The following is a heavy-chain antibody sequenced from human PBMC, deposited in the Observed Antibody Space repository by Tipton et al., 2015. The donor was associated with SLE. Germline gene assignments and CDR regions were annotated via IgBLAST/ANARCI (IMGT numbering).Heavy chain of an antibody. CDR2: VYYSGSS. D-gene: IGHD2-21*01. V-gene: IGHV4-39*07. J-gene: IGHJ4*02. CDR3: ARSEVVSALPDY. CDR1: GGSVSSNSYY. Sequence: LRLSCTVSGGSVSSNSYYWGWIRQPPGKGLEWIGDVYYSGSSFYNPSLKSRVTISVDTSKNQLSLKLNSVTAADTAVYFCARSEVVSALPDYWGQGTLVTVSS.